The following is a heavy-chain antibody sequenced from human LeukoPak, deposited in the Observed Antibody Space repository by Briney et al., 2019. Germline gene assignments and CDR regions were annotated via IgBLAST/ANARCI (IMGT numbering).Heavy chain of an antibody. D-gene: IGHD5-24*01. J-gene: IGHJ6*04. V-gene: IGHV3-9*03. CDR3: AKRQDGYTYDANMDV. CDR1: GFTFDDYA. CDR2: ITWHGGSR. Sequence: GGSLRLSCAASGFTFDDYAMHWVRQAPGKGLEWVSGITWHGGSRGYADSVKGRFTISRDNAANSLYLQMNSLRAEDMALYYCAKRQDGYTYDANMDVWGKGTTVTVSS.